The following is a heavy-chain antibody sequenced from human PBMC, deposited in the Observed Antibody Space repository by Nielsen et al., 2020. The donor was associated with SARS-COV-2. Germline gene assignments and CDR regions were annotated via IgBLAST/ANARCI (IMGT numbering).Heavy chain of an antibody. D-gene: IGHD5-24*01. J-gene: IGHJ4*02. Sequence: GGSLRLSCTASGFTFGDYAMSWFRQAPGKGLEWVSVIYSGGSTYYADSVKGRFTISRDNSKNTLYLQMNSLRAEDTAVYYCASSGDGYNWSYYFDYWGQGTLVTVSS. CDR3: ASSGDGYNWSYYFDY. V-gene: IGHV3-53*01. CDR2: IYSGGST. CDR1: GFTFGDYA.